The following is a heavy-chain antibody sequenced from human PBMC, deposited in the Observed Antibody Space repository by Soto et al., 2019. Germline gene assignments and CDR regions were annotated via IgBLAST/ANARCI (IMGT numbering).Heavy chain of an antibody. D-gene: IGHD3-10*01. J-gene: IGHJ4*02. CDR3: AQASGWFGEFDY. CDR1: GFTFSSYA. V-gene: IGHV3-23*01. CDR2: ISGSGGST. Sequence: EVQLLESGGGLVQPGGSLKLSCAASGFTFSSYAMSWVRQAPGKGLEWVSAISGSGGSTYYADSVKGRFTISRDNSKNTRYLQMNSLRAEDTAVYYCAQASGWFGEFDYWGQGTLVTVSS.